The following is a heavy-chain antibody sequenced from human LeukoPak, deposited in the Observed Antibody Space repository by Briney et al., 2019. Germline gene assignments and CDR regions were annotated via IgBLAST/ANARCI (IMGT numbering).Heavy chain of an antibody. Sequence: GRSLRLSCAASGFTFSSYAMSWARQAPGKGLEWVSAVNARGYSTYYADSVKGRFTISRDNSKNTVFLQMSSLRVEDTAVYYCANLGSSELRVPASQGNWGQGTLVTVSS. CDR1: GFTFSSYA. CDR2: VNARGYST. CDR3: ANLGSSELRVPASQGN. V-gene: IGHV3-23*01. D-gene: IGHD2-2*01. J-gene: IGHJ4*02.